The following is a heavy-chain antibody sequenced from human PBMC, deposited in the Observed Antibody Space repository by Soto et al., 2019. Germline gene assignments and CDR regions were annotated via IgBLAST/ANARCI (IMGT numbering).Heavy chain of an antibody. CDR2: IHHSGST. CDR3: ARAYGGDFDY. V-gene: IGHV4-30-2*01. J-gene: IGHJ4*02. Sequence: SETLSLTCAVSGGSISSGGYSWSRIRQPPGKGLEWIGYIHHSGSTYYNPSLKSRVTISVDRSKNQFSLKLSSVTAADTAVYYCARAYGGDFDYWGQGTLVTVSS. D-gene: IGHD4-17*01. CDR1: GGSISSGGYS.